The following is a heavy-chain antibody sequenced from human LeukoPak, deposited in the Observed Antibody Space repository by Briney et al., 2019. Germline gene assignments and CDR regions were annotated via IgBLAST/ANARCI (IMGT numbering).Heavy chain of an antibody. CDR3: ARDAYEEWLTRGYNWFDP. CDR1: GFTFSSYS. D-gene: IGHD3-16*01. V-gene: IGHV3-48*01. CDR2: ISSSSSTI. Sequence: PGGSLRLSCAASGFTFSSYSMNWARQAPGKGLEWVSYISSSSSTIYYADSVKGRFTISRDNAKNSLYLQMNSLRAEDTAVYYCARDAYEEWLTRGYNWFDPWGQGTLVTVSS. J-gene: IGHJ5*02.